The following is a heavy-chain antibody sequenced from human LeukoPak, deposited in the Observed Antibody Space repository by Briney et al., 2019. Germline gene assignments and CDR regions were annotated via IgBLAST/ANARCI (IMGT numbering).Heavy chain of an antibody. Sequence: SETLSLTCTVSGGSISSSSYYWGWIRQPPGKGLEWIGSIYYSGSTYYNPSLKSRVTISVDTSKNQFSLKLSSVTAADTAVYYCARHASSGRAMNWFDPWGQGTLVTVSS. CDR1: GGSISSSSYY. CDR2: IYYSGST. D-gene: IGHD6-19*01. V-gene: IGHV4-39*01. J-gene: IGHJ5*02. CDR3: ARHASSGRAMNWFDP.